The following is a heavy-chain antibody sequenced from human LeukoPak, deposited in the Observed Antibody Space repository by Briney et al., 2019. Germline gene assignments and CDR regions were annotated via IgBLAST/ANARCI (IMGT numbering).Heavy chain of an antibody. J-gene: IGHJ4*02. CDR2: IGISSGNT. D-gene: IGHD4-23*01. CDR3: VRDRGYSTFDY. CDR1: GVLFIEYS. V-gene: IGHV3-48*04. Sequence: GGSLRLSCTASGVLFIEYSMNWVRQAPGKGLEWISYIGISSGNTKYADSVKGRFTISRDNAKNSLDLQMNSLRVDDTAVYYCVRDRGYSTFDYWGQGTLVIVSS.